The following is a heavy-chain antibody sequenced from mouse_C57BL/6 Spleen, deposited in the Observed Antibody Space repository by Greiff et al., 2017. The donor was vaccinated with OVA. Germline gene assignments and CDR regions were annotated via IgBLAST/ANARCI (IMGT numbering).Heavy chain of an antibody. CDR3: ARNLDYDYDGRAAMDY. CDR2: IWSGGST. V-gene: IGHV2-2*01. J-gene: IGHJ4*01. CDR1: GFSLTSYG. D-gene: IGHD2-4*01. Sequence: VKLQESGPGLVQPSQSLSITCTVSGFSLTSYGVHWVRQSPGKGLEWLGVIWSGGSTDYNAAFISRLSISKDNSKSQVFFKMNSLQADDTAIYYCARNLDYDYDGRAAMDYWGQGTSVTVSS.